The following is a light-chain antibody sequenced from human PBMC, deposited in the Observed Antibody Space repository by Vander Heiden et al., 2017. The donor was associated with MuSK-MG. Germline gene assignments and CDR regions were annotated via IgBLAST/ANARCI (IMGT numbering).Light chain of an antibody. Sequence: DIQLTQSPSFLSASVGDRVTITCRASQGISSYLAWYQQEPGKAPKLLIYGASTLQSGVPSRFSGSGSGTEFTLTISSLQPEDFATYYCQQLNSYPITFGQGTRLEIK. J-gene: IGKJ5*01. CDR2: GAS. CDR1: QGISSY. V-gene: IGKV1-9*01. CDR3: QQLNSYPIT.